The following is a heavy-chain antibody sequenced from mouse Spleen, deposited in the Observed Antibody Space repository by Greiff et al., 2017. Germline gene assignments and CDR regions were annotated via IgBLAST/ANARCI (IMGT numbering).Heavy chain of an antibody. Sequence: EVQVVESGAELVRPGASVKLSCTASGFNIKDYYMHWVKQRPEQGLEWIGRIDPEDGDTAYAPKFQGKATMTADTSSNTAYLQLSSLTSEDTAVYYCTPITTVVAPYYAMDYWGQGTSVTVSS. CDR2: IDPEDGDT. CDR3: TPITTVVAPYYAMDY. V-gene: IGHV14-1*01. CDR1: GFNIKDYY. J-gene: IGHJ4*01. D-gene: IGHD1-1*01.